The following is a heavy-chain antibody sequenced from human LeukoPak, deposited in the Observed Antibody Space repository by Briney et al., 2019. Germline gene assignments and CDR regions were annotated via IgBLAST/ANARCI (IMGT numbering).Heavy chain of an antibody. V-gene: IGHV4-59*01. CDR3: ARDGNEYSSSYLDY. CDR1: GGSISSYY. Sequence: SETLSLTCTVSGGSISSYYWSWIRQPPGKGLEWIGYIYYSGSTNYNPSLKSRVTISVDTSKNQFSLKLSSVTAADTAVYYCARDGNEYSSSYLDYWGQGTLVTVSS. J-gene: IGHJ4*02. D-gene: IGHD6-6*01. CDR2: IYYSGST.